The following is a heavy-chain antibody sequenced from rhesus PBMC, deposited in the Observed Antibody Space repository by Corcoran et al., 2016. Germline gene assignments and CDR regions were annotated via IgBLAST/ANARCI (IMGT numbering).Heavy chain of an antibody. D-gene: IGHD6-13*01. V-gene: IGHV4-76*01. CDR1: GYSTSSGYD. CDR2: IYGSSGSS. CDR3: AREYSSWSGFDY. J-gene: IGHJ4*01. Sequence: QVQLQESGPGVVKPSETLSLTCAVSGYSTSSGYDWCWIRQPPGQGVKGLGWIGYIYGSSGSSHYNPSLKNRVTISKDTSKNQFSLKLSSVTAADTAVYYCAREYSSWSGFDYWGQGVLVTVSS.